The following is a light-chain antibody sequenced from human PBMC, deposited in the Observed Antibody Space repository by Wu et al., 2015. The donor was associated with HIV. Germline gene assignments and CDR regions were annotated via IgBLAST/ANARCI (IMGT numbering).Light chain of an antibody. Sequence: DIQMTQSPSTLSASVGDRVTITCRASQSITTRLAWYQQKPGKAPKFLISKASSLESGVPSRFSGSGSETEFTLTISSLQPDDFATYYCQQYNNYPWTFAKGPRWKSN. CDR1: QSITTR. J-gene: IGKJ1*01. CDR2: KAS. V-gene: IGKV1-5*03. CDR3: QQYNNYPWT.